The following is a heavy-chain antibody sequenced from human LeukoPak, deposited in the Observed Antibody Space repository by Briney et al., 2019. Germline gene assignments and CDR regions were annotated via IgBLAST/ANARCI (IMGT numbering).Heavy chain of an antibody. J-gene: IGHJ4*02. V-gene: IGHV4-39*01. D-gene: IGHD3-10*01. CDR1: GGAISYYY. CDR2: IFYDGSS. CDR3: ARYYGSGRYADY. Sequence: SETLTLTCTVSGGAISYYYWGWIRQPPGKGLEWIGSIFYDGSSDYNPSLKTRVTISVDTSKNKFSLKVNSVTAADSAVYFCARYYGSGRYADYWGQGTLVTVSS.